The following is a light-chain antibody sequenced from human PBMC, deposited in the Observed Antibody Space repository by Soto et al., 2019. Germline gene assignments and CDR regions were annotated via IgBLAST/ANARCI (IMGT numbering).Light chain of an antibody. CDR1: QSISNDH. V-gene: IGKV3-20*01. Sequence: EIVVTQSPGTLSLSPGERATLSCRASQSISNDHLAWYQQKPGQAPRLLIYGASSRATGIPDRFSGSVSGTGFTLTISRLEPEDFAVYYCQQYGSSPPWTFGQGTKVDIK. CDR3: QQYGSSPPWT. CDR2: GAS. J-gene: IGKJ1*01.